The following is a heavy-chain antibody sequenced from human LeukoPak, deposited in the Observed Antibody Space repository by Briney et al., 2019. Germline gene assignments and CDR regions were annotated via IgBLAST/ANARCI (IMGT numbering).Heavy chain of an antibody. CDR2: ISYDGSNK. Sequence: GGSLRLSCAASGFTFSSYAMHWVRQAPGKGLEWVAVISYDGSNKYYADSVKGRFTISRDNSKNTLYLQMNSLRAEDTAVYYCANGEDLGDFDYWGQGTLVTVSS. V-gene: IGHV3-30-3*01. CDR3: ANGEDLGDFDY. J-gene: IGHJ4*02. D-gene: IGHD3-10*01. CDR1: GFTFSSYA.